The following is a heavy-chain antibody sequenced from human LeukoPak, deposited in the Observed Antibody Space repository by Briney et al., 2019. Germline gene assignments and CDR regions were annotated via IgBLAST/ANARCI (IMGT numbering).Heavy chain of an antibody. CDR2: ISSSSSYI. CDR3: ARDRRAYGGATTPYWFDP. J-gene: IGHJ5*02. Sequence: KSGGSLRLSCAASGFTFSSYSMNWVRQAPGKGLEWVSSISSSSSYIYYADSVKGRFTISRDNAKNSLYLQMNSLRAEDTAVYYCARDRRAYGGATTPYWFDPWGQGTLVTVSS. D-gene: IGHD1-26*01. V-gene: IGHV3-21*01. CDR1: GFTFSSYS.